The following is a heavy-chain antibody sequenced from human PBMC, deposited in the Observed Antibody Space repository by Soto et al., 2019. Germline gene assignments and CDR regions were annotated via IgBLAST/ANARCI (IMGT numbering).Heavy chain of an antibody. J-gene: IGHJ4*02. CDR2: IWYDGSNK. CDR1: GFTFGSYG. V-gene: IGHV3-33*01. CDR3: PRDHPYGNPDY. Sequence: QVQLVESGGGVVQPGRSLRLSCAASGFTFGSYGMHWVRQAPGKGLEWVAVIWYDGSNKYYADSVKGRFTISRDNSKNTLYLQMNSLRAEDTAVYYCPRDHPYGNPDYWGQGTLVTVSS. D-gene: IGHD4-17*01.